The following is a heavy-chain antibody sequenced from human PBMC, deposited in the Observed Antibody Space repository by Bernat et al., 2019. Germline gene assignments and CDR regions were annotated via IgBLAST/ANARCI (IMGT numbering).Heavy chain of an antibody. CDR2: IYNGGAT. CDR1: GFTVGDHH. V-gene: IGHV3-66*01. CDR3: SGYGGNSV. Sequence: EVQVVTSGGGLVQPGESLRLSCAASGFTVGDHHMNWVRQAPGKGLEWGAVIYNGGATYYADSVQGRFTISRDSSKNTVYLQMSGLRAEDTAVYYCSGYGGNSVWDQGTRVTVSS. J-gene: IGHJ4*02. D-gene: IGHD2-21*02.